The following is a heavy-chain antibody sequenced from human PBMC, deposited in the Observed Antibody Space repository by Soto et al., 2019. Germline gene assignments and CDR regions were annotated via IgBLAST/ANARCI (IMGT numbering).Heavy chain of an antibody. CDR1: GCSISSYY. J-gene: IGHJ4*02. V-gene: IGHV4-4*07. CDR3: ARDAPQHPFDY. CDR2: IYTSGST. Sequence: QVQLQESGPGLVKPSETLSLTCTVSGCSISSYYWSWIRQPAGKGLEWIGRIYTSGSTNYNPSHKNRVTMSVDTCKNQFSLKLSSVTDADTAVYYCARDAPQHPFDYWGQGTLVTVSS. D-gene: IGHD2-2*01.